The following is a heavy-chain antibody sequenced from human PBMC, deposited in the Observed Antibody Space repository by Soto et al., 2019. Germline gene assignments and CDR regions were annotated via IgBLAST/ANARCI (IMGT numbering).Heavy chain of an antibody. J-gene: IGHJ4*02. CDR1: GYTFTGYY. CDR3: ARDHGLYYDSSGYYYFDY. V-gene: IGHV1-2*02. CDR2: INPNSGGT. D-gene: IGHD3-22*01. Sequence: ASLKVSCKASGYTFTGYYMHWVRQAPGQGLEWMGWINPNSGGTNYAQKFQGRVTMTRGTSISTAYMELSRLRSDDTAVYYCARDHGLYYDSSGYYYFDYWGQGTLVTVSS.